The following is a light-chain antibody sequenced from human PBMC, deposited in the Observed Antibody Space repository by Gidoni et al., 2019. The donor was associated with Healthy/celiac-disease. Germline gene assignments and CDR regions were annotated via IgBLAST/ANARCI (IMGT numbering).Light chain of an antibody. V-gene: IGKV1-39*01. CDR2: AAS. J-gene: IGKJ4*01. CDR3: QQSYSTPPT. Sequence: DIQTTHTPSSLSASVGDRVTITCRASQSISSYLNWYQQKPGKAPKLLIYAASSLQSGVPSRFSGSGSGTDFTLTISSLQPEDFATYYCQQSYSTPPTFGGGTKVEIK. CDR1: QSISSY.